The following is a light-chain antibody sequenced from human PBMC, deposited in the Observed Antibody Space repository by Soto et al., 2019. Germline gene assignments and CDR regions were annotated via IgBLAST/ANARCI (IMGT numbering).Light chain of an antibody. V-gene: IGKV1-8*01. J-gene: IGKJ1*01. CDR2: AAS. CDR3: QQYYSYPHT. Sequence: AIRMTQSPSSFSASTGDRVTITCRASQGISSYLAWYQQKPGKAPKLLIYAASTLQSGVPSRFSGSGSGKDFTLTISCLQSEDFATYSCQQYYSYPHTFGQGTKVEIK. CDR1: QGISSY.